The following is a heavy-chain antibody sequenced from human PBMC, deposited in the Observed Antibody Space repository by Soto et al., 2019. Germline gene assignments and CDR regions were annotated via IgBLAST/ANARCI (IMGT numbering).Heavy chain of an antibody. D-gene: IGHD3-22*01. Sequence: EVQLVESGGRLVQPGGSLRLSCAASGFTFSSYWMHWVRQVPGKGLVWVSRINGDGTSTNYADSVKGRFTISRDNAKNTLFLQMNSLRAEDTALYYCARGTSGYPGYWGQGTLVTVSS. V-gene: IGHV3-74*01. J-gene: IGHJ4*02. CDR1: GFTFSSYW. CDR3: ARGTSGYPGY. CDR2: INGDGTST.